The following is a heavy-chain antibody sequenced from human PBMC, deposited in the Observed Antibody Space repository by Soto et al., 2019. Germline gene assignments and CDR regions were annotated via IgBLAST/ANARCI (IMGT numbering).Heavy chain of an antibody. CDR1: GFTFSSYA. D-gene: IGHD2-15*01. CDR2: ISGSGGST. Sequence: GVLRLSCAASGFTFSSYAMSWVRQAPGKGLEWVSAISGSGGSTYYADSVKGRFTISRDNSKNTLYLQMNSLRAEDTAVYYCAKRGYCSGGSCYGRELGYWGQGTLVTVSS. CDR3: AKRGYCSGGSCYGRELGY. J-gene: IGHJ4*02. V-gene: IGHV3-23*01.